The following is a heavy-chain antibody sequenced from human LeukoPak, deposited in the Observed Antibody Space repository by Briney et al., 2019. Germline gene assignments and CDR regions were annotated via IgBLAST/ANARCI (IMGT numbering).Heavy chain of an antibody. CDR2: INAGNGNT. J-gene: IGHJ4*02. CDR1: GYTFTSYA. CDR3: ACSVTTHFQGDY. V-gene: IGHV1-3*01. Sequence: GASVNVPCKASGYTFTSYAMHWVRQAPGQRLEWMGWINAGNGNTKYSQKFQGRVTITRDTSASTAYMELSSLRSGDTAVYYCACSVTTHFQGDYWGQGTLVTVSS. D-gene: IGHD4-17*01.